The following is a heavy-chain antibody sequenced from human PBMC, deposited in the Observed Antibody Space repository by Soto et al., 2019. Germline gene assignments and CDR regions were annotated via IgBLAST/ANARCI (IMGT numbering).Heavy chain of an antibody. Sequence: PSETLSLTCTVSGGSISSSSYYWGWIRQPPGKGLEWIGSIYYSGSTYYNPSLKSRVTISVDTSKNQFSLKLSSVTAADTAVHYCARRGSSCYAFDPWGQGTLVTVSS. CDR2: IYYSGST. D-gene: IGHD2-2*01. CDR1: GGSISSSSYY. CDR3: ARRGSSCYAFDP. J-gene: IGHJ5*02. V-gene: IGHV4-39*01.